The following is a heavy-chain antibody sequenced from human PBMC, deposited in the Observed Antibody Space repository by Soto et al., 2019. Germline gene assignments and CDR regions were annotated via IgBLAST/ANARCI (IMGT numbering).Heavy chain of an antibody. CDR1: GFTFSSYS. Sequence: GGSLRLSCAASGFTFSSYSMNWVRQAPGKGLEWVSSISSSSSYIYYADSVKGRFTISRDNAKNSLYLQMNSLRAEDTAVYYCARAHLRVHWFDPWGQGTLVTVSS. V-gene: IGHV3-21*01. D-gene: IGHD1-1*01. CDR3: ARAHLRVHWFDP. J-gene: IGHJ5*02. CDR2: ISSSSSYI.